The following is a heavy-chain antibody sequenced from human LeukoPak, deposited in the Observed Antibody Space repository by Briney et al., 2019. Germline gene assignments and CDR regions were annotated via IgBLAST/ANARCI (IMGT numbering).Heavy chain of an antibody. V-gene: IGHV4-34*01. CDR3: ASTVFGVATTSYDY. CDR2: INHSGST. D-gene: IGHD3-3*01. J-gene: IGHJ4*02. CDR1: GGSFSGYY. Sequence: PSETLSLTCAVYGGSFSGYYWSWIRQPPGKGLEWIGEINHSGSTNYNPSLKSRVTISVDTSKNQFSLKLSSVTAADTAVYYCASTVFGVATTSYDYWGQGTLVTVSS.